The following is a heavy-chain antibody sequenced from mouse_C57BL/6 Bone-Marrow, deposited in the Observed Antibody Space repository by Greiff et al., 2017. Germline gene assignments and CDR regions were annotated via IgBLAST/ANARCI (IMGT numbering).Heavy chain of an antibody. CDR3: ARNDYDGDWYFDV. J-gene: IGHJ1*03. V-gene: IGHV2-9-1*01. Sequence: QVQLQQSGPGLVAPSQSLSITCTVSGFSLTSYAISWVRQPPGKGLEWLGVIWTGGGTNYNSALKSRLSISKDNSKSQVFLKMNSLQTDDKARYYCARNDYDGDWYFDVWGTGTTVTVSS. D-gene: IGHD2-4*01. CDR2: IWTGGGT. CDR1: GFSLTSYA.